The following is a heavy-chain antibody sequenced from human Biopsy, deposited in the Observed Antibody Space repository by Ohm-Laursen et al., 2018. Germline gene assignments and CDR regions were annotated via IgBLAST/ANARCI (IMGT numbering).Heavy chain of an antibody. J-gene: IGHJ3*01. V-gene: IGHV4-59*08. CDR3: ARRLPLRGFAFDV. CDR1: GDSITSYF. Sequence: TLSLTWTVSGDSITSYFWNWIRQAPGKGLEWIGNIYYRGNTNYSPSLKSRATISPDSSKNQFSLNLNSVTATDTAVYYCARRLPLRGFAFDVWGQGTVVTVS. CDR2: IYYRGNT. D-gene: IGHD3-10*01.